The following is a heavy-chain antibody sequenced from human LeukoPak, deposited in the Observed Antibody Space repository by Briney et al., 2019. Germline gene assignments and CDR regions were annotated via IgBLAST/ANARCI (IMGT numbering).Heavy chain of an antibody. Sequence: SETLSLTCTVSGGSISSYYWSWIRQPPGKGLEWIGYIHYSGSTDYNASLKSRVTIAIDTSKNQFSLKLSSVTAADTAMYYCARHLMVTADGSFDYWGQGTLVTVSS. V-gene: IGHV4-59*08. D-gene: IGHD6-13*01. CDR3: ARHLMVTADGSFDY. CDR1: GGSISSYY. J-gene: IGHJ4*02. CDR2: IHYSGST.